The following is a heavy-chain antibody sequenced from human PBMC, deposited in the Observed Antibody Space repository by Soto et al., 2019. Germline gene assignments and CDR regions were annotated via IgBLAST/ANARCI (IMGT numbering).Heavy chain of an antibody. CDR3: ARLFSGYWDY. D-gene: IGHD3-22*01. J-gene: IGHJ4*02. CDR1: GYNFTSYW. Sequence: LGESLKISFKGSGYNFTSYWIGWVRQMPGKGLEWMGIIYPGDSDIRYSPAFQGQVTISADKSISTAYLQWSSLKASDTAMYYCARLFSGYWDYWGQGTLVTVSS. CDR2: IYPGDSDI. V-gene: IGHV5-51*01.